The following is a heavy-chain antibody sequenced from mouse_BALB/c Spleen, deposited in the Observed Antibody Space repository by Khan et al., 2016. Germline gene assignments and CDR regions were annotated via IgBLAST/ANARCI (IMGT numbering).Heavy chain of an antibody. D-gene: IGHD2-1*01. CDR3: NAGYGNYDAVDY. Sequence: VQLQQSGAELVRSGALVKLSCTSSGFHIKDYYIHWVRQRPEQGLEWIGWIDPENGDTEYAPKFQGKATMTAHTSSNTAYLHLSSLTSEDTAVYYCNAGYGNYDAVDYWGQGTSVTVSS. J-gene: IGHJ4*01. V-gene: IGHV14-4*02. CDR2: IDPENGDT. CDR1: GFHIKDYY.